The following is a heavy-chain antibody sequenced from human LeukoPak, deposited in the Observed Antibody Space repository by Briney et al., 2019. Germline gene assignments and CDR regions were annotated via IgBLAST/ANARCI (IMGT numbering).Heavy chain of an antibody. CDR1: GGSISSSSYY. CDR3: ARRRRIGAVGTDAFDI. D-gene: IGHD6-13*01. J-gene: IGHJ3*02. Sequence: SETLSLTCTVSGGSISSSSYYWGWIRQPPGKGLEWIGYIYNSESTNYNPSLKSRVTISVDTSKNQFSLKLSSVTAADTAVYYCARRRRIGAVGTDAFDIWGQGTKVTVSS. CDR2: IYNSEST. V-gene: IGHV4-61*05.